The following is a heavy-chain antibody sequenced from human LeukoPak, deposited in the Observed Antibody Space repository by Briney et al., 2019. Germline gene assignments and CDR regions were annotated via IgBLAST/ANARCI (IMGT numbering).Heavy chain of an antibody. J-gene: IGHJ5*02. CDR2: IYYSGST. V-gene: IGHV4-59*08. CDR3: ARQSLYCSSTSCYTLYNWFDP. Sequence: SETLSLTCTVSGGSISSYYWSWIRQPPGKGLEWIGYIYYSGSTNYNPSLKSRVTISVDTSKNQFSLKLSSVTAADTAVYYCARQSLYCSSTSCYTLYNWFDPWGQGTLVTVSS. D-gene: IGHD2-2*02. CDR1: GGSISSYY.